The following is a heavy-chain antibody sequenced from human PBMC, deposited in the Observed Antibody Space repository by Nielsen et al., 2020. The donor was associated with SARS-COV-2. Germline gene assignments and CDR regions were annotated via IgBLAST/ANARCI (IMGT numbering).Heavy chain of an antibody. CDR2: IYYSGST. J-gene: IGHJ4*02. Sequence: SETLSLTCTVSGGSISSSSYYWGWIRQPPGKGLEWIGSIYYSGSTYYNPSLKSRVTISVDTPKNQFSLKLSSVTAADTAVYYCARQIGAIVVVVAATRRPGHFDYWGQVTLVTVSS. CDR3: ARQIGAIVVVVAATRRPGHFDY. V-gene: IGHV4-39*01. D-gene: IGHD2-15*01. CDR1: GGSISSSSYY.